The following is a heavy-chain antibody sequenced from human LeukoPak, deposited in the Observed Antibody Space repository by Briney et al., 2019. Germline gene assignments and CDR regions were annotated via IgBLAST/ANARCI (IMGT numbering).Heavy chain of an antibody. Sequence: GGSLRLSCAASGFTFSSYWMSWVRHTPGKGLEWVANIKTDGSEEYYVDSVRGRFTISRDNAKNSLYLQMNSLRAEDTALYHCARDLVKVGATPTADYWGQGTLVTVSS. J-gene: IGHJ4*02. CDR3: ARDLVKVGATPTADY. CDR2: IKTDGSEE. V-gene: IGHV3-7*01. D-gene: IGHD1-26*01. CDR1: GFTFSSYW.